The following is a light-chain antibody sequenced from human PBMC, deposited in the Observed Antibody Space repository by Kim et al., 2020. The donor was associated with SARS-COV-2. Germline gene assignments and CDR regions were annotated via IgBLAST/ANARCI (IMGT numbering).Light chain of an antibody. CDR3: HHYDNWPPEGT. CDR1: QSVSSN. CDR2: DAS. J-gene: IGKJ3*01. V-gene: IGKV3-15*01. Sequence: EIVMTQSPATLSLSPGERATLSCRASQSVSSNLAWYQQKPGQAPRLLIFDASTRAANIPARFSASGSGTDFTLTITSLQSEDFALYYCHHYDNWPPEGTFGPGTKVDI.